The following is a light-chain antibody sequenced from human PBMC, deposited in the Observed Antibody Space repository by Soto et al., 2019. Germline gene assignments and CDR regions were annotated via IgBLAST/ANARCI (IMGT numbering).Light chain of an antibody. CDR2: EVS. V-gene: IGLV2-14*01. Sequence: QSVLTQPASVSASPGQSITLSCSDAEVFNYVSWYQHHPGRAPKLIIYEVSRRPSGVSPRFSGSKSGNTASLTISGLRSEDEADYYCTSYTTSATGIFGTGTKVTVL. J-gene: IGLJ1*01. CDR3: TSYTTSATGI. CDR1: AEVFNY.